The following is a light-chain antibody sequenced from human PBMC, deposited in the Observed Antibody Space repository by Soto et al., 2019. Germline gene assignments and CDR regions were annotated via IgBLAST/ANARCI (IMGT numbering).Light chain of an antibody. Sequence: QSVLTQPPSASGTPGQRVTISCSGSSSNIGSNTVNWYQQLPGTAPKLLIYNNDQRPSGVPDRFSGSESVTSASLAISGLHSKDEAHYFCAAWDDSLNGLWVFGTGTKVTVL. CDR3: AAWDDSLNGLWV. CDR1: SSNIGSNT. V-gene: IGLV1-44*01. J-gene: IGLJ1*01. CDR2: NND.